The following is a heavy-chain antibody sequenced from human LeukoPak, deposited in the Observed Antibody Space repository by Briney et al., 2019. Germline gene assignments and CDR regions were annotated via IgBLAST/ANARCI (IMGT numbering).Heavy chain of an antibody. CDR3: ARDPGIAAAQSDY. CDR1: GGTFSSYA. Sequence: GASVKVSCKASGGTFSSYAISWVRQAPGQGLEWMGRIIPILGIANYAQKFQGRVTITADKSTSTAYMELSSLRSDDTAVYYCARDPGIAAAQSDYWGQGTLVTVSS. J-gene: IGHJ4*02. D-gene: IGHD6-13*01. CDR2: IIPILGIA. V-gene: IGHV1-69*04.